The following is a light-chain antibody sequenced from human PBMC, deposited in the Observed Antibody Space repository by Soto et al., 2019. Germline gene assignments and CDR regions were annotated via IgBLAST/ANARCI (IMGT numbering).Light chain of an antibody. Sequence: EIVMTQSPATLSLSPGERATLSCRASQSVSSNLAWYQQKPGQAPRLLIYGASTRATGIPARFSGSGSGTEFTLTISSLQSEDVAVYYCQQYNDCLTWTFGQGTKVEIK. V-gene: IGKV3-15*01. J-gene: IGKJ1*01. CDR1: QSVSSN. CDR2: GAS. CDR3: QQYNDCLTWT.